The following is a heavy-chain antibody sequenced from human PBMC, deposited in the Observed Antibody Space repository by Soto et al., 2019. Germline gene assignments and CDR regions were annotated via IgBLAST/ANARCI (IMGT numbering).Heavy chain of an antibody. V-gene: IGHV3-30*03. CDR3: ASLDTTLDYSGMDG. CDR1: GFTFRSYG. J-gene: IGHJ6*02. CDR2: ISYGGGTK. D-gene: IGHD5-18*01. Sequence: PGGSLRLSCAASGFTFRSYGMHWVRQAPGKGLEWVAVISYGGGTKYYADSVNGRFTISRDNSQNTLFLQMNSLRVEDTAVYYCASLDTTLDYSGMDGWGQGTPVTVSS.